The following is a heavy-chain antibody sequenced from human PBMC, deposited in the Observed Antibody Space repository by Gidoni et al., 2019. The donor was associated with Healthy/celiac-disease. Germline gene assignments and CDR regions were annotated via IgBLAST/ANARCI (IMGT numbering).Heavy chain of an antibody. CDR3: ARGWDGLGSYLPHSYFDY. CDR1: GGSISSSSYC. D-gene: IGHD3-10*01. J-gene: IGHJ4*02. V-gene: IGHV4-39*01. CDR2: ICYSGST. Sequence: QRQLQESDPALGNPTETLSHTCTVAGGSISSSSYCCGWIRQHPGKGLEWVWIICYSGSTYYNPSRKSRVTISVDTSKNQVSLKLSSVTAAYTSLYYCARGWDGLGSYLPHSYFDYWGQGTLVTVSS.